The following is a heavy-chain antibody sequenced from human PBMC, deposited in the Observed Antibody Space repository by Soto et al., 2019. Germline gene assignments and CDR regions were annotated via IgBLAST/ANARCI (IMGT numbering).Heavy chain of an antibody. CDR3: ARRTGVLIVSDFDY. Sequence: GPVEGSCKASCYTFSSYGISWVRQAPGQGLEWMGWVSAYNGNTNYAQKLQGRVTMTTDASTSTAHMELRSLRSDDTAVYYCARRTGVLIVSDFDYWGQGTLVTVSS. CDR1: CYTFSSYG. V-gene: IGHV1-18*01. D-gene: IGHD2-8*01. CDR2: VSAYNGNT. J-gene: IGHJ4*02.